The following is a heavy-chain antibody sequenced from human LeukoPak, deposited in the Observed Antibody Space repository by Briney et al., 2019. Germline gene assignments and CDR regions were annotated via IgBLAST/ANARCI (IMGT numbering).Heavy chain of an antibody. CDR2: INHSGST. D-gene: IGHD6-13*01. Sequence: QASETLSLTCAVYGGSFSGYYWSWIRQPPGKGLEWIGEINHSGSTNYNPSLKSRVTISVDTSKNQFSLKLSSVTAADTAVYYCARVRSSWYFSLDYWGQGTLVTVSS. CDR1: GGSFSGYY. CDR3: ARVRSSWYFSLDY. V-gene: IGHV4-34*01. J-gene: IGHJ4*02.